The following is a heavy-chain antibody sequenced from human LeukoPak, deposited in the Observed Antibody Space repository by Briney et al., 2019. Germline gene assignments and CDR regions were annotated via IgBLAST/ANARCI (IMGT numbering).Heavy chain of an antibody. CDR1: GSSFSTYW. V-gene: IGHV5-51*01. D-gene: IGHD1-7*01. CDR3: ARRTTEAFDI. CDR2: IHPSNSDT. Sequence: GESLKISCQDSGSSFSTYWIAWVRQMPGKGLEWMGIIHPSNSDTRYSPAFQDQVTISVATSITTAYLQWSSLKASDTAIYYCARRTTEAFDIWGQGTKVTVSS. J-gene: IGHJ3*02.